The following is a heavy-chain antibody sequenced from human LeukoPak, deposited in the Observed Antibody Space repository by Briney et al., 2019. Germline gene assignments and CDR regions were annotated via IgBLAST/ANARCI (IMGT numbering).Heavy chain of an antibody. D-gene: IGHD6-13*01. J-gene: IGHJ2*01. V-gene: IGHV3-30*02. CDR3: ARAAYSSTWYSRYFDL. CDR1: GFTFSSYG. CDR2: IRYDGSNK. Sequence: GGSLRLSCAASGFTFSSYGMHWVRQAPGKGLEWVAFIRYDGSNKYYADSVKGRFTISRDNSKNTLYLQMNSLRAGDTAVYYCARAAYSSTWYSRYFDLWGRGTLVTVSS.